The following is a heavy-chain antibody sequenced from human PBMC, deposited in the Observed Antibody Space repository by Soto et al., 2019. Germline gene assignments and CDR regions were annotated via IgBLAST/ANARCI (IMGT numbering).Heavy chain of an antibody. CDR3: ARSGYDFWSGYRDYYYMDV. D-gene: IGHD3-3*01. J-gene: IGHJ6*03. CDR2: ISAYNGNT. Sequence: ASVKVSCKASGYTFTSYGISWVRQAPGQGLEWMGWISAYNGNTNYAQKLQGRVTMTTDTSTSTAYMELRSLRSDDTAVYYCARSGYDFWSGYRDYYYMDVWGKGTTVTVSS. CDR1: GYTFTSYG. V-gene: IGHV1-18*01.